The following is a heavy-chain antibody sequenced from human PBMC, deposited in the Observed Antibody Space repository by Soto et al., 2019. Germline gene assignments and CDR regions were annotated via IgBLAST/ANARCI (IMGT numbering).Heavy chain of an antibody. CDR3: ARAGGTTVTGLWHFDS. Sequence: GGSLRLSCEASGFTFNTYSMHWVRQPPGKGLEWLAAIWYDGTQKYYADSVKGRFIISRDNSKKTLYLEMNTLRAEDTAVYYCARAGGTTVTGLWHFDSWGQGTLVTVSS. V-gene: IGHV3-33*01. CDR2: IWYDGTQK. CDR1: GFTFNTYS. D-gene: IGHD4-17*01. J-gene: IGHJ4*02.